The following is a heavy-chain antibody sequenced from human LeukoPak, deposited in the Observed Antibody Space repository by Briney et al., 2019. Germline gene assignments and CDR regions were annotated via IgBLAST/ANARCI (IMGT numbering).Heavy chain of an antibody. D-gene: IGHD3-22*01. Sequence: GGSLRLSCAASGFTFSSHWMHWVRQAPGEGLVWVSRINSNGSDTSYADSVKGRFTISRDNAKNTLYLQMNSLRAEDTSVYYCARDVVFYYYDSSGYFGAFDIWGQGTMVTVSS. CDR3: ARDVVFYYYDSSGYFGAFDI. J-gene: IGHJ3*02. CDR2: INSNGSDT. V-gene: IGHV3-74*01. CDR1: GFTFSSHW.